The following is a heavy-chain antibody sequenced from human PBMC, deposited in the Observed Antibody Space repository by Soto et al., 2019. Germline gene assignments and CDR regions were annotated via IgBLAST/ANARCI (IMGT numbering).Heavy chain of an antibody. D-gene: IGHD2-2*02. Sequence: GGSLRLSCAASGFTVGSYAMTWVRQAPGKGLEWVASSSGGGDETYYADSVKGRFTISRDNAKNSLYLQMNSLRAEDTAVYYCAREFNTAYYYMDVWGKETTVTVSS. J-gene: IGHJ6*03. CDR2: SSGGGDET. V-gene: IGHV3-7*01. CDR3: AREFNTAYYYMDV. CDR1: GFTVGSYA.